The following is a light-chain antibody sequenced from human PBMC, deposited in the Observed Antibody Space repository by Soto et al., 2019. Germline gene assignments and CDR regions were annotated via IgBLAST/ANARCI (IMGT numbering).Light chain of an antibody. J-gene: IGKJ1*01. V-gene: IGKV1-39*01. Sequence: DIQMTQSPSSLSASVGDRVTITCRASQSISSYLNWYQQKPGKAPKLLIYAASSLQSGVPSRFSGSGSGTDFTLTISSLQPEDFATYYCQQSYSTPRVPFVQGTKVEIK. CDR1: QSISSY. CDR2: AAS. CDR3: QQSYSTPRVP.